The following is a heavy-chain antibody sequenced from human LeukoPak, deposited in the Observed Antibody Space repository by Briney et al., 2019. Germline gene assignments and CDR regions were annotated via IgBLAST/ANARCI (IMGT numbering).Heavy chain of an antibody. V-gene: IGHV3-30-3*01. CDR2: ISYDGSNK. Sequence: GGSPRLSCAASGFTFSSYAMPWVRQAPGKGLEWVAVISYDGSNKYYADSVKGRFTISRDNSKNTLYLQMNSLRAEDTAVYYCARPLTRRALNAFDIWGQGTMVTVSS. J-gene: IGHJ3*02. CDR3: ARPLTRRALNAFDI. CDR1: GFTFSSYA. D-gene: IGHD2-8*01.